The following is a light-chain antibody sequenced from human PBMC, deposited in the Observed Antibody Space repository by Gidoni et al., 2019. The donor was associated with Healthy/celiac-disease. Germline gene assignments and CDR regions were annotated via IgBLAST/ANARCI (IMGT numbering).Light chain of an antibody. CDR3: QQRSNWPRT. CDR2: DAS. CDR1: QSVSSY. V-gene: IGKV3-11*01. J-gene: IGKJ4*01. Sequence: EIVLTQSPATLSLSPGDRATLSCRASQSVSSYLAWYQQKPGQAPRLLIYDASNSATGIPARFSGSGSGTDFTLTISSLEPEDFAVYYCQQRSNWPRTFGGGTKVEIK.